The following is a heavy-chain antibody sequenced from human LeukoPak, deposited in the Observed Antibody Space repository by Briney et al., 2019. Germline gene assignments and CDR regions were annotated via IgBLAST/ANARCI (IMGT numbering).Heavy chain of an antibody. CDR2: IYYSGSA. Sequence: PSETLSLTCTVSGGSISSYYWSWIRQPPGKGLEWIGYIYYSGSANYNPSLKSRVTISVDTSKNQFSLKLSSVTAEDTAVYYCARYQSYYDFWSGYSGAAFDIWGQGTMVTVSS. CDR1: GGSISSYY. D-gene: IGHD3-3*01. J-gene: IGHJ3*02. V-gene: IGHV4-59*01. CDR3: ARYQSYYDFWSGYSGAAFDI.